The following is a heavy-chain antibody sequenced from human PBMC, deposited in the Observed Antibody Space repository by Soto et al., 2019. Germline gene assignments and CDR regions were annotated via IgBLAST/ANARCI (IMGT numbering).Heavy chain of an antibody. Sequence: QVQLQESGPGLVKSSQTLSLTCTVSGGSISSGDHYWSWIRQHPGKGLEWIGFIYYGGNSYYNPPLTSRVTISVDTSKNQFSLRLSSVTAADTAVYYCARVRYDYGSGSYGMDVWGRGTTVTVSS. D-gene: IGHD3-10*01. V-gene: IGHV4-31*03. J-gene: IGHJ6*02. CDR1: GGSISSGDHY. CDR2: IYYGGNS. CDR3: ARVRYDYGSGSYGMDV.